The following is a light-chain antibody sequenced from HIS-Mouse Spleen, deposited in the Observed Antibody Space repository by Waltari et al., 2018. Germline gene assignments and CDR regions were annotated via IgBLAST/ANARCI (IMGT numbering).Light chain of an antibody. Sequence: SYVLTQPPSLSVAPGQTARVTCGVNNTGSKRLPGYQQKPGQAPVLVVYDDSDRPSGIPERFSGSNSGNPATLTISRVEAGDEADYYCQVWDSSSDRVFGTGTKVTVL. J-gene: IGLJ1*01. CDR2: DDS. CDR1: NTGSKR. CDR3: QVWDSSSDRV. V-gene: IGLV3-21*02.